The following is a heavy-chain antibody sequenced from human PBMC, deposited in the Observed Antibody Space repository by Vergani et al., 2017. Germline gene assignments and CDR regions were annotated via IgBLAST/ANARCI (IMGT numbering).Heavy chain of an antibody. J-gene: IGHJ3*02. D-gene: IGHD3-10*01. Sequence: EVQLVESGGGLVKPGGSLRLSCAASGFTFSSYSMNWVRQAPGKGLEWVSSISSSSSYIYYADSVKGRFTISRDNAKNSLYLQMNSLRAEDTAVYYCARGQMVREQLDAFDIWGQGTMVTVSS. CDR2: ISSSSSYI. CDR1: GFTFSSYS. CDR3: ARGQMVREQLDAFDI. V-gene: IGHV3-21*01.